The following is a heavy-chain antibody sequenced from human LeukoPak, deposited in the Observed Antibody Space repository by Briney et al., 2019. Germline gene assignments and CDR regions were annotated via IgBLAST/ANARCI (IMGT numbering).Heavy chain of an antibody. D-gene: IGHD6-13*01. V-gene: IGHV4-39*07. Sequence: SETLSLTCTVSGGSISSSSYYWGWIRQPPGKGLEWIGSIYYSGSTYYNPSLKSRVTISVDTSKNQFSLKLSSVTAADTAVYYCARGDSSWPYYFDCWGQATLVTVSS. CDR3: ARGDSSWPYYFDC. J-gene: IGHJ4*02. CDR1: GGSISSSSYY. CDR2: IYYSGST.